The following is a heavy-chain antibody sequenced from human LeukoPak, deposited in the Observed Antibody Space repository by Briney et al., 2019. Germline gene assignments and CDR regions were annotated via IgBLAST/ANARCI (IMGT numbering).Heavy chain of an antibody. CDR3: TRDLEY. J-gene: IGHJ4*02. CDR1: GYTFSDYT. Sequence: GGSLGLSCGASGYTFSDYTMNWVRQAPGKGPEWISYISSGGSVMHYADSVKGRFTISRDNVENSLYLQMNSPRVEDTAVYYCTRDLEYWGQGVLVTVSS. V-gene: IGHV3-48*01. CDR2: ISSGGSVM.